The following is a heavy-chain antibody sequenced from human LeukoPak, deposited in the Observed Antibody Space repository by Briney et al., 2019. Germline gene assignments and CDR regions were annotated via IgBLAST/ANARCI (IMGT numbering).Heavy chain of an antibody. D-gene: IGHD6-19*01. CDR1: GFTFSSYW. J-gene: IGHJ4*02. CDR3: ARGSGWLYYFDY. Sequence: SGGSLRLSCAASGFTFSSYWMHWVRQAPGKGLVWVSRINSDGSSTSYADSVEGRFTISRDNAKNTLYLQMNSLRAEDTAVYYCARGSGWLYYFDYWGQGTLVTVSS. V-gene: IGHV3-74*01. CDR2: INSDGSST.